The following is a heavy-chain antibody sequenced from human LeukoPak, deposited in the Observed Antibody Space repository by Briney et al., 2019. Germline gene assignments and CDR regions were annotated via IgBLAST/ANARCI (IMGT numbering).Heavy chain of an antibody. D-gene: IGHD2-2*01. CDR2: IYHSGST. J-gene: IGHJ4*02. Sequence: SETLSLTCTVSGDSISSSNWWCWVRQPPGKGLEWIGEIYHSGSTNYNPSLKSRVTISVDKSKNQVSLKLSSVTAADTAVYYCARAIVVVPAAPDYWGQGTLVTVSS. V-gene: IGHV4-4*02. CDR1: GDSISSSNW. CDR3: ARAIVVVPAAPDY.